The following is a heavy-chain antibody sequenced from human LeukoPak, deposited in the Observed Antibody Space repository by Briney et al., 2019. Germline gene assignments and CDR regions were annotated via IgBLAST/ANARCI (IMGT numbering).Heavy chain of an antibody. CDR2: IHSNGYT. Sequence: SGTLSLTCTVSGGSISGHYWSWIRQPPGQGLEWIAYIHSNGYTNYNPSLKSRVTISVDTSKNQFSLKVTSVTAADTAMYYCTKREGPMSGSYDYFDPWGQGTLVTVS. CDR3: TKREGPMSGSYDYFDP. J-gene: IGHJ5*02. D-gene: IGHD1-26*01. V-gene: IGHV4-4*09. CDR1: GGSISGHY.